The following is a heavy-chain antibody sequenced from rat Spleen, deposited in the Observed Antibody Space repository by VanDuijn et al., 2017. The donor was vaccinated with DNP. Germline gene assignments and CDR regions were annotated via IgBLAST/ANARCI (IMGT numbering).Heavy chain of an antibody. CDR2: ITDGGGST. CDR3: TTGSKYITDPPFAI. D-gene: IGHD1-6*01. Sequence: EVQLVESGGGLVQPGRSLKLSCVGSGFTFSYYYMAWVRQAPTTGLEWVAYITDGGGSTYYRDSVKGRFTIPRDNAKSTLYLQMDGLRSGDTSTNFGTTGSKYITDPPFAIWGQGTLVTVSS. CDR1: GFTFSYYY. J-gene: IGHJ3*01. V-gene: IGHV5-27*01.